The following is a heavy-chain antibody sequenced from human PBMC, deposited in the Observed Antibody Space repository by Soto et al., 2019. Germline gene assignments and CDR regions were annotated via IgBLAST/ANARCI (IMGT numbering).Heavy chain of an antibody. J-gene: IGHJ6*02. D-gene: IGHD2-8*01. V-gene: IGHV1-2*04. Sequence: ASVNVSCKSSGYSFTDYHIHWGRQAPGQGLEWLGRINPKSGGTSTAQKFQGWVTMTTDTSISTASMELTRLTSDDTAIYYCARGDSTDCSNGVCSFFYNHDMDVWGQGTTVTV. CDR3: ARGDSTDCSNGVCSFFYNHDMDV. CDR1: GYSFTDYH. CDR2: INPKSGGT.